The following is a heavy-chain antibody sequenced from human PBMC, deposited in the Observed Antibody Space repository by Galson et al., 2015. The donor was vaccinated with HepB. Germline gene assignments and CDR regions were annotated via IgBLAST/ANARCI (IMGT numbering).Heavy chain of an antibody. CDR3: AKVWGDDAFDI. J-gene: IGHJ3*02. CDR2: ISYDGSNK. D-gene: IGHD3-16*01. Sequence: LRLSCAASGFTFSSYGMHWVRQAPGKGLEWVAVISYDGSNKYYADSVKGRFTISRDNSKNTLYLQMNSLRAEDTAVYYCAKVWGDDAFDIWGQGTMVTVSS. CDR1: GFTFSSYG. V-gene: IGHV3-30*18.